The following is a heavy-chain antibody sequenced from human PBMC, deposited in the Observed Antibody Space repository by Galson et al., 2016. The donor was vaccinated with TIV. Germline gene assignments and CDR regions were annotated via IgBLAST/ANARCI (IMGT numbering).Heavy chain of an antibody. CDR1: GFSFSTNG. Sequence: SLRLSCAASGFSFSTNGMHWVRQAPGKGLEWVAMIPHDGTARYYTDSVKGRFTVSRDNSNNMLYLEMNGLRPEDTALYYCAKDLFGGGWYNYFDPWGQGTLVTVSS. CDR2: IPHDGTAR. V-gene: IGHV3-30*18. CDR3: AKDLFGGGWYNYFDP. D-gene: IGHD6-19*01. J-gene: IGHJ5*02.